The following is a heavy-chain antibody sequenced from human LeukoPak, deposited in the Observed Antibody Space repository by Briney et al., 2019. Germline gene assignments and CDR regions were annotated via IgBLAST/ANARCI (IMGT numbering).Heavy chain of an antibody. CDR2: INPNSGGT. Sequence: GASVKVSCKASGYTFTGYYMHWVRQAPAQGLEWMGWINPNSGGTNYAQKFQGRLTMTRDTYISTAYMELSRLRSDDTAVYYCARGFSSGWYPVDYWGQGTLVTVSS. D-gene: IGHD6-19*01. CDR3: ARGFSSGWYPVDY. V-gene: IGHV1-2*02. J-gene: IGHJ4*02. CDR1: GYTFTGYY.